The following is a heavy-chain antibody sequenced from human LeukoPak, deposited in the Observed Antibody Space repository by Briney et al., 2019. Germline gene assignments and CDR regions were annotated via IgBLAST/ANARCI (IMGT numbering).Heavy chain of an antibody. D-gene: IGHD6-6*01. CDR2: IYYSGST. V-gene: IGHV4-31*03. Sequence: PSETLSLTCTVSGGSISSGGYYWSWIRQPPGKGLEWIGYIYYSGSTYYNPSLKSRVTISVDTSKNQFSLKLSSVTAADTAVYYCARGTYSSSSNWFDPWGQGTLVTVSS. CDR1: GGSISSGGYY. J-gene: IGHJ5*02. CDR3: ARGTYSSSSNWFDP.